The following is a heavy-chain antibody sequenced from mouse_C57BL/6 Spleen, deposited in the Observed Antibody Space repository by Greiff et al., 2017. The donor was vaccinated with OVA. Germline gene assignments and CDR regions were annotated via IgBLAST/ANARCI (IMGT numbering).Heavy chain of an antibody. D-gene: IGHD1-1*01. CDR3: ARSRDSIVGFDY. J-gene: IGHJ2*01. V-gene: IGHV1-54*01. Sequence: QVQLQRSGAELVRPGTSVKVSCKASGYAFTNYLIEWVKQRPGQGLEWIGVINPGSGGTNYNEKLQGKATLTADKSSSTAYMQLSSLTSEDSAVYFCARSRDSIVGFDYWGQGTTLTVSS. CDR1: GYAFTNYL. CDR2: INPGSGGT.